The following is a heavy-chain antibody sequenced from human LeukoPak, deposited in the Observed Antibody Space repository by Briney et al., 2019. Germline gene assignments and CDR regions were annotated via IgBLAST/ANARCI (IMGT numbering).Heavy chain of an antibody. J-gene: IGHJ3*02. V-gene: IGHV3-23*01. D-gene: IGHD3-22*01. CDR1: GFTFSSYA. CDR3: ARKIVVALRGAFDI. CDR2: ISGSGGST. Sequence: GGSLRLSCAASGFTFSSYAMSWVRQAPGKGLEWVSGISGSGGSTYYADSVKGRFTISRDNSKNTLYLQMNSLRAEDTAVYYCARKIVVALRGAFDIWGQGTMVTVSS.